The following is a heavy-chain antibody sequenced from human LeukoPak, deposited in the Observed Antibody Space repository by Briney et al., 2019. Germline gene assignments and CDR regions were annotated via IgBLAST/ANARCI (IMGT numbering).Heavy chain of an antibody. CDR1: GFTFSSYA. Sequence: PGGSLRLSCAASGFTFSSYAMSWVRQAPGKGLEWVSAISGSGGSTYYADSVKGRFTISRDNSKNTLYLQMNSLRAEDTAVYYCAKDRGIAVAGTISGFDPWGQGTLVTVSS. CDR3: AKDRGIAVAGTISGFDP. CDR2: ISGSGGST. D-gene: IGHD6-19*01. V-gene: IGHV3-23*01. J-gene: IGHJ5*02.